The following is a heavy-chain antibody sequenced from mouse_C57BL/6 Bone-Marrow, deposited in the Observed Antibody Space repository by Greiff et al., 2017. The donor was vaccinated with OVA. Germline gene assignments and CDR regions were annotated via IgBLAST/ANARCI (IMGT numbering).Heavy chain of an antibody. CDR2: IHPNSGST. D-gene: IGHD1-1*01. CDR3: ARGATVVDY. J-gene: IGHJ2*01. V-gene: IGHV1-64*01. Sequence: QVQLKQPGAELVKPGASVKLSCKASGYTFTSYWMHWVKQRPGQGLEWIGMIHPNSGSTNYNEKFKSKATLTVDKSSSTAYMQLSSLTSEDSAVYYCARGATVVDYWGQGTTLTVSS. CDR1: GYTFTSYW.